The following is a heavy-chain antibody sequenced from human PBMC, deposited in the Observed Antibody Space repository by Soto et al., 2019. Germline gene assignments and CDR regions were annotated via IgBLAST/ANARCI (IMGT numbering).Heavy chain of an antibody. D-gene: IGHD3-22*01. J-gene: IGHJ4*02. Sequence: PGGSLRLCCAASGFTFSSYAMRWVRQAPGKGLEWVAVISYDGSNKYYADSVKGRFTISRDNSKNTLYLQMNSLRAEDTAVYYCARDYGDDSSGYPFDYWGQGTLVTVSS. V-gene: IGHV3-30-3*01. CDR2: ISYDGSNK. CDR1: GFTFSSYA. CDR3: ARDYGDDSSGYPFDY.